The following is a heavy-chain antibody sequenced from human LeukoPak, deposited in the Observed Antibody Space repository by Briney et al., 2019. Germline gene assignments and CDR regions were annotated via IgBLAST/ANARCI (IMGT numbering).Heavy chain of an antibody. J-gene: IGHJ4*02. V-gene: IGHV4-31*03. Sequence: PSEALSLTCTVSGGSISSGGYYWSWTRHHPGKGLEWIGYIYYSGSTYYNPSLKSRVTISVDTSKNQFSLKLSSVTAADTAVYYCARFDYDFWSGYDYWGQGTLVTVSS. CDR1: GGSISSGGYY. CDR3: ARFDYDFWSGYDY. CDR2: IYYSGST. D-gene: IGHD3-3*01.